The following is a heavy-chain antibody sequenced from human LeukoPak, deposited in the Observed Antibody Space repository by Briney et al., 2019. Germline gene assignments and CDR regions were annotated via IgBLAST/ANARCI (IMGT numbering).Heavy chain of an antibody. V-gene: IGHV3-64*01. Sequence: PGGCLRLSCTASGLTFSSYAMYWVRQAPGKGLEYVSAISYNGVSTYHANSVKGRFTISRDNSKNTLYLQMGSLRTEDMAVYYCARGSGWFNHYYMDVWGKGTTVTISS. J-gene: IGHJ6*03. D-gene: IGHD6-19*01. CDR3: ARGSGWFNHYYMDV. CDR2: ISYNGVST. CDR1: GLTFSSYA.